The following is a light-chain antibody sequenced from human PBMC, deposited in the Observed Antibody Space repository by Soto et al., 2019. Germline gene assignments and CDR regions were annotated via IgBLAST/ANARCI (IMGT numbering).Light chain of an antibody. CDR1: SSNIGNNY. CDR3: GTWDSSLSAGGV. CDR2: DNN. Sequence: QSVLTQPPSVSAAPGQKVTISCSGSSSNIGNNYVSWYQQLPGTAPKLLIYDNNKRPSGIPDRFSGSKSGTSATLGITGLQTGDEADYHCGTWDSSLSAGGVFGGGTKVTVL. J-gene: IGLJ2*01. V-gene: IGLV1-51*01.